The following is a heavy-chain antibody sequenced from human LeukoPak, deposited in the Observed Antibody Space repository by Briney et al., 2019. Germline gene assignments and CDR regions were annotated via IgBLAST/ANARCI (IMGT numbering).Heavy chain of an antibody. CDR1: GGSISSSSYY. CDR3: ARDRVVVVTSYWYFDL. J-gene: IGHJ2*01. CDR2: IYYSGST. Sequence: SETLSLTCTVSGGSISSSSYYWGWIRQPPGKGLEWIGSIYYSGSTYYNPSLKSRVTISVDTSKNQFSLKLSSVTAADTAVYYCARDRVVVVTSYWYFDLWGRGTLVTVSS. D-gene: IGHD2-21*02. V-gene: IGHV4-39*07.